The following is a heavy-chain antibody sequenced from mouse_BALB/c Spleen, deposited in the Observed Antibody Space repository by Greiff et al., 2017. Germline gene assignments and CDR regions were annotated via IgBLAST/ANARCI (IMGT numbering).Heavy chain of an antibody. V-gene: IGHV2-9*02. CDR1: GFSLTSYD. J-gene: IGHJ4*01. CDR3: ARGLRDAMDY. D-gene: IGHD2-4*01. CDR2: IWAGGST. Sequence: VMLVESGPGLVAPSQSLSITCTVSGFSLTSYDVHWVRQPPGKGLEWLGVIWAGGSTNYNSALMSRLSISKDNSKSQVFLKMNSLQTDDTAMYYCARGLRDAMDYWGQGTSVTVSS.